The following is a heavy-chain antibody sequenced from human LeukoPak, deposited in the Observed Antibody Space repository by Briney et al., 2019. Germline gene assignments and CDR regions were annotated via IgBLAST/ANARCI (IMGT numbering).Heavy chain of an antibody. Sequence: SQTLSLTCTVSGGSTNSGDYYWSWIRRPPGKGLEWIGYIFYSGSTYCNPSLKSRVTISVDTSKNQFSLKLSSVTAADTAVYYCARARRDGDWYFDLWGRGTLVTVSS. V-gene: IGHV4-30-4*01. J-gene: IGHJ2*01. D-gene: IGHD5-24*01. CDR1: GGSTNSGDYY. CDR3: ARARRDGDWYFDL. CDR2: IFYSGST.